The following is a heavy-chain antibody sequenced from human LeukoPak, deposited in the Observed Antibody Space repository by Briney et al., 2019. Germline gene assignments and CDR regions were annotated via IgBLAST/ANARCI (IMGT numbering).Heavy chain of an antibody. V-gene: IGHV1-18*01. CDR2: ISGYNGNT. CDR3: AREDGVVVVAATNLDY. J-gene: IGHJ4*02. CDR1: GYSFTSYG. Sequence: ASVKVSCKASGYSFTSYGISWVRQAPGQGLEWMGWISGYNGNTNYAQKLQGRVTMTTDTSTSTAYMELSRLRSDDTAVYYCAREDGVVVVAATNLDYWGQGTLVTVSS. D-gene: IGHD2-15*01.